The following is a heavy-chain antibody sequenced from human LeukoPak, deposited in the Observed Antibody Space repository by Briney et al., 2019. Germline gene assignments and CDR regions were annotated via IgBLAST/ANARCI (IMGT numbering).Heavy chain of an antibody. D-gene: IGHD5-12*01. J-gene: IGHJ6*02. V-gene: IGHV4-34*01. CDR2: INHSGST. CDR1: GGSFSGYY. Sequence: MPSETLSLTCAVYGGSFSGYYWSWIRQPPGKGLEWIGEINHSGSTNYNPSLKSRVTISVDTSKNQFSLKLSSVTAADTAVYYCARVRQVATLQTRYYYYYGMDVWGQGTTVTVSS. CDR3: ARVRQVATLQTRYYYYYGMDV.